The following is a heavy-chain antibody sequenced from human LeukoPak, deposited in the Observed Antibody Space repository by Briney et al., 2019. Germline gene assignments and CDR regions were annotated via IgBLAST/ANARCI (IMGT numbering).Heavy chain of an antibody. V-gene: IGHV3-13*01. D-gene: IGHD1-1*01. CDR3: ARGPPRGKYYYMAV. CDR1: GFTFSSFD. Sequence: QPGGSLRLSCAASGFTFSSFDMHWVRQPTGQGLEWVSTIGTASDTYYPGSVEGRFTLSRDNAKNSLYLQMNSLTAGDTAVYYCARGPPRGKYYYMAVWGKGTTVTVSS. J-gene: IGHJ6*03. CDR2: IGTASDT.